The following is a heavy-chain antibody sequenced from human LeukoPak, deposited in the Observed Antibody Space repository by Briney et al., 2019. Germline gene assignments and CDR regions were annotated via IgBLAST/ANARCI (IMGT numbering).Heavy chain of an antibody. CDR2: IYVSGSP. V-gene: IGHV4-4*07. D-gene: IGHD6-13*01. Sequence: SETLSLTCTVSGAYISDSYWSWVRQPAGKGLEWIGRIYVSGSPNYSSSLKSRVTMSVDTPKNQFSLQLSSVTAADAGVYYCASGIASTGGYWGQGTLVTVSS. CDR1: GAYISDSY. J-gene: IGHJ4*02. CDR3: ASGIASTGGY.